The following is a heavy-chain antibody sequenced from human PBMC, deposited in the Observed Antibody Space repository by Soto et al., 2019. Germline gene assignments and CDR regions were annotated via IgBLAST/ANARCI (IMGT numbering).Heavy chain of an antibody. D-gene: IGHD1-1*01. CDR1: GYTFTSYV. CDR2: ISAHNGNT. CDR3: ARGRYGDY. J-gene: IGHJ4*02. Sequence: QVHLVQSGAEVKKPGASVKVSCKASGYTFTSYVITWVRQAPGQGLERMGWISAHNGNTDYAQKLQGRVIVTRDTDTSTAYMELRSVRSDDTAVYYCARGRYGDYWGQGALVTVSS. V-gene: IGHV1-18*01.